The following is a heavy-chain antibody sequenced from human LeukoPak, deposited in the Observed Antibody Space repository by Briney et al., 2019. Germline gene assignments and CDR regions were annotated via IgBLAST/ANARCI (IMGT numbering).Heavy chain of an antibody. CDR2: INPNSGGT. CDR1: GGTFSSYA. J-gene: IGHJ3*02. CDR3: ARDVYYDSSGYYHSDAFDI. Sequence: ASVKVSCKASGGTFSSYAISWVRQAPGQGLEWMGWINPNSGGTNYAQKFQGRVTMTRDTSISTAYMELSRLRSDDTAVYYCARDVYYDSSGYYHSDAFDIWGQGTMVTVSS. V-gene: IGHV1-2*02. D-gene: IGHD3-22*01.